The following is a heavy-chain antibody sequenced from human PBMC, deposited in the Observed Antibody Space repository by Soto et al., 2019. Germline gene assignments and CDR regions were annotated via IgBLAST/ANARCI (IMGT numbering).Heavy chain of an antibody. CDR2: INSGGSSR. V-gene: IGHV3-74*01. CDR3: ARVGLGAFDAFDV. Sequence: GGSLRLSCAASGFTFSGYWMHWVRQVPGKGLVWVSRINSGGSSRSYADSVKGRFTISRDNAKNTLHLQMNSLRAEDTAVYYCARVGLGAFDAFDVWGQGTLVTVSS. D-gene: IGHD1-26*01. CDR1: GFTFSGYW. J-gene: IGHJ3*01.